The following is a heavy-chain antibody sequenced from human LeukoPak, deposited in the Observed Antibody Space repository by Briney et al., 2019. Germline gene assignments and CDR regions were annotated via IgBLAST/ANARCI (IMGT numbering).Heavy chain of an antibody. V-gene: IGHV4-39*07. D-gene: IGHD3-16*01. J-gene: IGHJ4*02. CDR3: ARVGGVLPCAWGI. CDR2: IYYRSRT. CDR1: GGSISSGSYF. Sequence: SETLSHTFRVSGGSISSGSYFSGWSRQPPGKGLERIVSIYYRSRTYYNPSIKSRVTISVDPSTHQFSLKLSSVTAADSAVYSCARVGGVLPCAWGIWGQGTLVTVSS.